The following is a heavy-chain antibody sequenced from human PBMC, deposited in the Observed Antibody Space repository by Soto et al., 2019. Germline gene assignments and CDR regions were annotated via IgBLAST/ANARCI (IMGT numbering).Heavy chain of an antibody. Sequence: VGFLRLSCAASGFTFSSYAMSWVRQAPGKGLEWVSAISGSGGSTYYADSVKGRFTISRDNSKNTLYLQMNSLRAEDTAVYYCAKDGDIVATQFDYWGQGTLVTVSS. CDR1: GFTFSSYA. CDR3: AKDGDIVATQFDY. D-gene: IGHD5-12*01. J-gene: IGHJ4*02. CDR2: ISGSGGST. V-gene: IGHV3-23*01.